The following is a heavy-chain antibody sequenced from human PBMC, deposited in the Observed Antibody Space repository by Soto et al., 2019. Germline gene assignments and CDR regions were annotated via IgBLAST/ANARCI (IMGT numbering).Heavy chain of an antibody. CDR2: INPYNGDT. CDR3: ARDKDRVFDMSVPQFDY. D-gene: IGHD2-8*01. J-gene: IGHJ4*02. V-gene: IGHV1-18*04. Sequence: AASVKVSCKASGYTFTSYGISWVRQAPGQGLELMGWINPYNGDTNYAQKVQGRVTVTIDTSTTTAYMELRSLTSDDTAVHYCARDKDRVFDMSVPQFDYWGQGTLVTVSS. CDR1: GYTFTSYG.